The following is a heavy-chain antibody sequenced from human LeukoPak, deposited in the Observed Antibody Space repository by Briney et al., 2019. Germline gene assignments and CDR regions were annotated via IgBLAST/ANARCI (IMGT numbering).Heavy chain of an antibody. J-gene: IGHJ4*02. CDR2: INNSGGST. CDR3: ARDLGY. CDR1: GFTFSNYA. V-gene: IGHV3-23*01. D-gene: IGHD7-27*01. Sequence: GGSLRLSCAASGFTFSNYAMSWVRQAPGKGLEWVSAINNSGGSTYYADSVKGRFTISRDNAKNSLYLQMNSLRAEDTAVYYCARDLGYWGQGTLVTVSS.